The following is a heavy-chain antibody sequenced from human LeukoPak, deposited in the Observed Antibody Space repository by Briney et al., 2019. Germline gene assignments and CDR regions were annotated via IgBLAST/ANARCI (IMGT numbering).Heavy chain of an antibody. Sequence: GGSLRLSCAASGFTFSSYWMSWVRQAPGKGLEWVANIKQDGSEKYYVDSVKGRFTISRDNAKNSLYLQMNSLRAEVTAVYYCARDPSQYGDYSYYYGMDVWGQGTTVTVSS. D-gene: IGHD4-17*01. CDR1: GFTFSSYW. CDR3: ARDPSQYGDYSYYYGMDV. J-gene: IGHJ6*02. V-gene: IGHV3-7*01. CDR2: IKQDGSEK.